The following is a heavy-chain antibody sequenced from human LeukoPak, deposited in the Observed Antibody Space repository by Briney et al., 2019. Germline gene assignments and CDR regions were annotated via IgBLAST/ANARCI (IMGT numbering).Heavy chain of an antibody. CDR2: IIRTGGSA. CDR3: ARDVEVCRIGACYWTTFDC. V-gene: IGHV3-23*01. Sequence: GGSLRLSCAASGFTFTNYAMTWVRQAPGRGLEWVSTIIRTGGSAYYADSVKGRFTISRDTARDTVNLQMNSLRAEDTAVYYCARDVEVCRIGACYWTTFDCWGQGTLVTVSS. CDR1: GFTFTNYA. D-gene: IGHD2-21*02. J-gene: IGHJ4*02.